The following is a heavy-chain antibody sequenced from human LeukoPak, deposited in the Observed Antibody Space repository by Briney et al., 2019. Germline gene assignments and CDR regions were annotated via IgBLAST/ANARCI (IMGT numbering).Heavy chain of an antibody. D-gene: IGHD5-12*01. CDR2: IGQDGNVK. CDR3: ARFPWPATHFDY. J-gene: IGHJ4*02. CDR1: GFIFPKYW. Sequence: GWSLPLSCAASGFIFPKYWMSWVRQPPARGLEWVANIGQDGNVKNYVDSVKGRFTISRDKAKSSLYMQINSMRAEGTAVLYCARFPWPATHFDYWGQGALVTVSS. V-gene: IGHV3-7*03.